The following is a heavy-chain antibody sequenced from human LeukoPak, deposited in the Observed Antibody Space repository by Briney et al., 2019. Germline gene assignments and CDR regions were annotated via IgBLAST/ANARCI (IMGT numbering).Heavy chain of an antibody. Sequence: GSLRLSCAASGFTFSDYYMSWIRQAPGKGLEWVGRIKSKTDGGTTDYAAPVKGRFTISRDDSKNTLYLQMNSLKTEDTAVYYCTTVDIVATIQGGFWYYGMDVWGQGTTVTVSS. CDR3: TTVDIVATIQGGFWYYGMDV. J-gene: IGHJ6*02. V-gene: IGHV3-15*01. D-gene: IGHD5-12*01. CDR2: IKSKTDGGTT. CDR1: GFTFSDYY.